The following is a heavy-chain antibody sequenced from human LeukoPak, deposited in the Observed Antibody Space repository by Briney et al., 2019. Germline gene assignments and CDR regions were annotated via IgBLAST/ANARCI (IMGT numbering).Heavy chain of an antibody. V-gene: IGHV3-66*01. Sequence: QPGGSPRLSCAASGFTVSSNCMSWVRQAPGKGLEWVSVIYSGGSTYYADSVKGRFTISRDNSKNTLYLQMNSLRAEDTAVYYCARDGYSYGWWYGMDVWGQGTTVTVSS. CDR1: GFTVSSNC. D-gene: IGHD5-18*01. CDR3: ARDGYSYGWWYGMDV. J-gene: IGHJ6*02. CDR2: IYSGGST.